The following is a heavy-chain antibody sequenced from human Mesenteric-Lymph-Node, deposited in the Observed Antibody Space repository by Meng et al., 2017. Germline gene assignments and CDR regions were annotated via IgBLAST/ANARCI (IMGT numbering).Heavy chain of an antibody. CDR2: IRSKAYGGTT. V-gene: IGHV3-49*04. Sequence: GESLKISCAASGFTFSSYAMSWVRQAPGKGLEWVGFIRSKAYGGTTEYAASVKGRFTISRDDSKSIAYLQMNSLKTEDTAVYYCTRVLFGDYYDSSGYLDYWGQGTLVTVSS. J-gene: IGHJ4*02. D-gene: IGHD3-22*01. CDR3: TRVLFGDYYDSSGYLDY. CDR1: GFTFSSYA.